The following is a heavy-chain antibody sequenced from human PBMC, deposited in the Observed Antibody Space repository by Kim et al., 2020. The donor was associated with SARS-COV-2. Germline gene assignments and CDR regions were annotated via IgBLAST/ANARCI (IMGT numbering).Heavy chain of an antibody. CDR3: ARDYYDSSGYFVRGLGDY. CDR2: ISSSSSTI. J-gene: IGHJ4*02. CDR1: GITFSSYS. D-gene: IGHD3-22*01. V-gene: IGHV3-48*04. Sequence: GGSLRLSCAASGITFSSYSMNWVRQAPGKGLEWVSYISSSSSTIYYADSVKGRFTISRDNAKNSLYLQMNSLRVEDTAVYYCARDYYDSSGYFVRGLGDYWGQGTLVTVSS.